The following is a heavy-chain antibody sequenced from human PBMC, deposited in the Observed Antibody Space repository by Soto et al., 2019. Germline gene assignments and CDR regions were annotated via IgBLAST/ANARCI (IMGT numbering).Heavy chain of an antibody. CDR1: GFTVSGNY. Sequence: VGSLRLSCAASGFTVSGNYMSWVRQAPGKGLEWVSVIYSAGSTYYADSVKGRFTISRDSSHNTLYLQMNSLRAEDTAVYYCGSATMKVVSPYVLDYWGQGTLVTVSS. V-gene: IGHV3-53*01. D-gene: IGHD3-22*01. CDR2: IYSAGST. J-gene: IGHJ4*02. CDR3: GSATMKVVSPYVLDY.